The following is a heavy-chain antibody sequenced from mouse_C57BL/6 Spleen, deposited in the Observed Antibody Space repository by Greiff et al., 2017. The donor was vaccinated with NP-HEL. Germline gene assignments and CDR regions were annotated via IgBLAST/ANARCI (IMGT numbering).Heavy chain of an antibody. Sequence: QVQLQQSGAELVKPGASVKISCKASGYAFSSYWMNWVKQRPGKGLEWIGQIYPGDGDTNYNGKFKGKATLTADKSSSTAYMQLSSLTSEDSAVYVCASSGDGCSYWYIDVWGKGTTVTVSS. D-gene: IGHD2-3*01. J-gene: IGHJ1*03. CDR3: ASSGDGCSYWYIDV. CDR2: IYPGDGDT. V-gene: IGHV1-80*01. CDR1: GYAFSSYW.